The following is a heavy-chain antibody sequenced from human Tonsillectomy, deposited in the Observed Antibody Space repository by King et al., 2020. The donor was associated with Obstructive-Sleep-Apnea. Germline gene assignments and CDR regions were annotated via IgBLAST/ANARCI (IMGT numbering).Heavy chain of an antibody. J-gene: IGHJ5*02. CDR3: AKDFGGSALNWFDP. CDR2: ISWNSGSI. V-gene: IGHV3-9*01. D-gene: IGHD3-10*01. CDR1: GFTFDDYA. Sequence: VQLVESGGGLVLPGRSLRLSCAASGFTFDDYAMHWVRHAPGKGLEWVSGISWNSGSIGYADSVKGRFTISRDNAKNSLYLQMNSLRAEDTALYYCAKDFGGSALNWFDPWGQGTLVTVSS.